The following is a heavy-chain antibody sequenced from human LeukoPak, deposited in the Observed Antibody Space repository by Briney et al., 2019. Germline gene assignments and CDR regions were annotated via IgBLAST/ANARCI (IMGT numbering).Heavy chain of an antibody. J-gene: IGHJ4*02. Sequence: GGSLRLSCAASGFTFSSYAMSWVRQAPGKGLEWVSTISRSGGSTYYADSVKGRFTISRDNSKNTLSLQMNSLRAEDTAVYYCANGYYYNILTDYYKDRDTNFQYWGQGTLVTVSS. CDR2: ISRSGGST. V-gene: IGHV3-23*01. D-gene: IGHD3-9*01. CDR1: GFTFSSYA. CDR3: ANGYYYNILTDYYKDRDTNFQY.